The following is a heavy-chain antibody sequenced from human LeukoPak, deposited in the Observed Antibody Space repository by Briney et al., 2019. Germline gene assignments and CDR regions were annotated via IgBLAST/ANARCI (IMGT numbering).Heavy chain of an antibody. D-gene: IGHD1-26*01. Sequence: PGRSLRLSXAAXXXXXSSYGXHWVRQAXXXXXXXVAVISYDGSNKYYADSVKGRFTISRDNSKNTLYLQMNSLRAEDTAVYYCARLSRSGSYIDYWGQGTLVTVSS. V-gene: IGHV3-30*03. J-gene: IGHJ4*02. CDR3: ARLSRSGSYIDY. CDR1: XXXXSSYG. CDR2: ISYDGSNK.